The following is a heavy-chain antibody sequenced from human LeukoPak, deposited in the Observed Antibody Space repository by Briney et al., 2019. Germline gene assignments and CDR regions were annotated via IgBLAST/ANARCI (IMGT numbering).Heavy chain of an antibody. CDR1: GFTFSSYE. D-gene: IGHD6-13*01. J-gene: IGHJ4*02. CDR3: ARDMGRAWYGPPDY. CDR2: ISSSGSTT. V-gene: IGHV3-48*03. Sequence: GGSLRLSCAASGFTFSSYEMNWVRQAPGKGLEWVSYISSSGSTTHYADSVKGRFTISRDNAKNSLYLQMNSLRAEDTAVYFCARDMGRAWYGPPDYWGQGTLVTVSS.